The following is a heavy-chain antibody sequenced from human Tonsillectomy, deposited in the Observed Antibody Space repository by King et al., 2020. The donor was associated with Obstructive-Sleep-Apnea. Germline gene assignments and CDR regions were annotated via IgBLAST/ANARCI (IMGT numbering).Heavy chain of an antibody. CDR2: ITGSGGRT. J-gene: IGHJ4*02. D-gene: IGHD2-21*02. V-gene: IGHV3-23*04. CDR1: GFTFSSYA. CDR3: AKDEGGRGGDDDS. Sequence: VQLVESGGGLVQPGGSLRLSCAASGFTFSSYAMSWVRQAPGKGLEWVSGITGSGGRTYYADSVKGRFTISRDNSRDTLYLQMNSLRAEDTALYYCAKDEGGRGGDDDSWGQGTLVTVSS.